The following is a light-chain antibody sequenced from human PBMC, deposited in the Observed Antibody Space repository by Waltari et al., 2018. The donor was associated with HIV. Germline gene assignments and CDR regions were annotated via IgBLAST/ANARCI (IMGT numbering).Light chain of an antibody. CDR1: SSTIGASND. CDR2: RNT. CDR3: QSFDNGLSGV. Sequence: QSVLTQPHSVSGAPGQRVPISCPGRSSTIGASNDVPWYQQLPGTAPKLLIYRNTNRPSGVPDRFSGSKSGTSASLAITGLRAEDEADYFCQSFDNGLSGVFGGGTKLTVL. V-gene: IGLV1-40*01. J-gene: IGLJ2*01.